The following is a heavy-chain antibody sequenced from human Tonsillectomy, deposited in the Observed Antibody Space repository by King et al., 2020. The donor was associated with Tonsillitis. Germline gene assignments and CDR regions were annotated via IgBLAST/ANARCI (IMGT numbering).Heavy chain of an antibody. Sequence: VQLVESGTEVKKPGASVTVSCTASGYTFTGYYMHWVRQAPGQGLEWMGWINPNNGDTNNAQKFQGRVTMSRDTSINTAYMQLSSLRFDDTAIYYCASDLSTTSNFPYWGQGTLVTVSS. D-gene: IGHD1-14*01. J-gene: IGHJ4*02. V-gene: IGHV1-2*02. CDR3: ASDLSTTSNFPY. CDR1: GYTFTGYY. CDR2: INPNNGDT.